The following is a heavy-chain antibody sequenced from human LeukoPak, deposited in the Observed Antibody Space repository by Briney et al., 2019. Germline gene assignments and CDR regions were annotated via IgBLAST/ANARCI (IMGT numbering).Heavy chain of an antibody. Sequence: GGALRLSCAASGFTFSSYSMHWVRQAPGKGVEGVAVISYDGSNKYYADSVKGRFTISRDNSKNTLYLQMNSLRAEDTAVYYCARDQALVVVAATNYYGMDVWGQGTTVTVSS. CDR2: ISYDGSNK. D-gene: IGHD2-15*01. CDR3: ARDQALVVVAATNYYGMDV. V-gene: IGHV3-30*04. CDR1: GFTFSSYS. J-gene: IGHJ6*02.